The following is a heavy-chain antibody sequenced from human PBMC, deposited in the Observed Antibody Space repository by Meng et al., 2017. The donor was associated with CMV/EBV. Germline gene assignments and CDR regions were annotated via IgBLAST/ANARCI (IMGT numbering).Heavy chain of an antibody. Sequence: GGSLRLSCAASGFTFSSYAMSWVRQAPGKGLEWVAVISYDGSNKYYADSVKGRFTISRDNSKNTLYLQMNSLRAEDTAVYYCARDSSGYYGYWGQGTLVTVSS. CDR3: ARDSSGYYGY. J-gene: IGHJ4*02. D-gene: IGHD3-22*01. CDR1: GFTFSSYA. CDR2: ISYDGSNK. V-gene: IGHV3-30-3*01.